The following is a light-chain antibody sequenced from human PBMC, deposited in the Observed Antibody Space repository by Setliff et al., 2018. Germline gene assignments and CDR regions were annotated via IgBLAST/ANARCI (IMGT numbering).Light chain of an antibody. CDR2: DVR. J-gene: IGLJ1*01. V-gene: IGLV2-14*03. CDR3: SSYRGVTHDI. CDR1: ISDAGGYDY. Sequence: QSVLTQPASVSGSLGQSITISCTGTISDAGGYDYVSWYQQHPGKAPKLIIFDVRERPSGVSDRFSASKSGSTASLTISGLQADDEADYYCSSYRGVTHDIFGSGTKVTVL.